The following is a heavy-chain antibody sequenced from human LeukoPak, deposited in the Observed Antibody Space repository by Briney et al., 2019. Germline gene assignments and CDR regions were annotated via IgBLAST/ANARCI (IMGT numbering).Heavy chain of an antibody. CDR3: ARLLFDP. V-gene: IGHV4-39*01. CDR1: GGSMSSENEY. J-gene: IGHJ5*02. CDR2: VYNTGST. Sequence: PSETLSLTCSVSGGSMSSENEYWGWIRQTPGKGLEWIGSVYNTGSTDYNPSLKWRFSISIDTSKNQFSLKVTSVTAADTAVYYCARLLFDPWGQGTLVTVSS.